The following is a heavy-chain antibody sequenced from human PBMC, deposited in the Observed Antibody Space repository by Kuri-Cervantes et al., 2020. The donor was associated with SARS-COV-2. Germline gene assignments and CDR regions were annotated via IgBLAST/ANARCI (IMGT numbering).Heavy chain of an antibody. V-gene: IGHV4-59*12. J-gene: IGHJ5*02. D-gene: IGHD6-13*01. CDR1: GFTFSSYS. CDR3: ARGGYSSSWYGLKNWFDP. Sequence: ESLKISCSASGFTFSSYSMNWIRQPPGKGLEWIGYIYYSGSTNYNPSLKSRVTISVDTSKNQFSLKLSSVTAADTAVYYCARGGYSSSWYGLKNWFDPWGQGTLVTVSS. CDR2: IYYSGST.